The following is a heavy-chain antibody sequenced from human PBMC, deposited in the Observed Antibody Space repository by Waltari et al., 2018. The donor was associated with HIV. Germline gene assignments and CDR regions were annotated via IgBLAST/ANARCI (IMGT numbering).Heavy chain of an antibody. V-gene: IGHV4-61*02. CDR2: IYSSGNT. Sequence: QVQLQESGPGLVKPSQTLSLTCTVSGGSISNGSYYWNWIRQPAGKGLEWIGRIYSSGNTNYNPSLKSRVTISVDTSKNRFSLKLSSVTAADTAVYYCARGRFEGYILYYYYGMDVWGQGTTVSVSS. J-gene: IGHJ6*02. D-gene: IGHD5-12*01. CDR3: ARGRFEGYILYYYYGMDV. CDR1: GGSISNGSYY.